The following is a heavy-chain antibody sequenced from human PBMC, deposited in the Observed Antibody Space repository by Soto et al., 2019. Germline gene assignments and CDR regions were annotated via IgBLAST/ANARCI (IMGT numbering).Heavy chain of an antibody. V-gene: IGHV3-15*01. J-gene: IGHJ6*02. CDR1: GFTFSEAW. CDR2: IKSKTNGGTT. Sequence: EVQLVESGGGLVKPGGSLRVSCAASGFTFSEAWVSWVRQAPGKGLEWVGRIKSKTNGGTTEYAAPVKGRFTISRDDSKNTLYLQMNSLKTEDIAVYYCATRYSSTYGMDVWGQGTTVTASS. CDR3: ATRYSSTYGMDV. D-gene: IGHD5-18*01.